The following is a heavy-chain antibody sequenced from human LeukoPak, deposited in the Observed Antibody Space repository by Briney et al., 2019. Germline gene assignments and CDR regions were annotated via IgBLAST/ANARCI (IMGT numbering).Heavy chain of an antibody. D-gene: IGHD3-22*01. Sequence: GESLKISCKGSGYSFTNYWIGWVRQMPGKGLEWMGIIYPGDSDTRYSPSFQGKVTISADKSISTACLQWSSLKASDTAMYYCARPTYFYDGRGSYYYFDYWGQGTLVTVSS. CDR1: GYSFTNYW. CDR2: IYPGDSDT. J-gene: IGHJ4*02. CDR3: ARPTYFYDGRGSYYYFDY. V-gene: IGHV5-51*01.